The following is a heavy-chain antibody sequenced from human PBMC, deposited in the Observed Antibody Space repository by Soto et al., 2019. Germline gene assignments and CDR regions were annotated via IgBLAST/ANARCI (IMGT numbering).Heavy chain of an antibody. D-gene: IGHD3-22*01. Sequence: GESLKISCKGSVYSFTSYWIGWVRQMPGKGLEWMGIIYPGDSDTRYSPSFQGQVTISADKSISTAYLQWSSLKASDTAMYYCARPTYYYDSSGYYGAVAFDYWGQGTLVTVSS. CDR1: VYSFTSYW. J-gene: IGHJ4*02. CDR2: IYPGDSDT. V-gene: IGHV5-51*01. CDR3: ARPTYYYDSSGYYGAVAFDY.